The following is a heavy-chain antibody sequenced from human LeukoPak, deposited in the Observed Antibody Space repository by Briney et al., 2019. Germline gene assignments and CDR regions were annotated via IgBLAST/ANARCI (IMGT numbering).Heavy chain of an antibody. CDR2: INHSGSA. Sequence: SETLSLTCGLFGRSIIGYHWNWIRQSPGNGLEWIGEINHSGSANYNPAFKSQFTISLDTSKNQFSLELRSVTAVDTAVYYCARDPTTVVSVPYYFDDWGQGTLVTVSS. J-gene: IGHJ4*02. CDR3: ARDPTTVVSVPYYFDD. D-gene: IGHD4-11*01. V-gene: IGHV4-34*01. CDR1: GRSIIGYH.